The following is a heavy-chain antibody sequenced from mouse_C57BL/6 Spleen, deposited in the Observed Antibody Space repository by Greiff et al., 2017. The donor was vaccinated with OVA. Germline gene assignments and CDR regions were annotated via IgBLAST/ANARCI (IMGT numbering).Heavy chain of an antibody. CDR3: AREGYYYGSSYGYFDV. J-gene: IGHJ1*03. D-gene: IGHD1-1*01. CDR1: GYTFTSYG. V-gene: IGHV1-81*01. Sequence: QVQLQQSGAELARPGASVKLSCKASGYTFTSYGISWVKQRTGQGLEWIGEIYPRSGNTYYNEKFKGKATLTADKSSSTAYMGLRSLTSEDSAVYFCAREGYYYGSSYGYFDVWGTGTTVTVSS. CDR2: IYPRSGNT.